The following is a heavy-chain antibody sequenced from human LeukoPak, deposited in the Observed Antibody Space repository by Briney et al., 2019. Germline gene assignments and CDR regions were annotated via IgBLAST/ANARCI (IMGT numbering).Heavy chain of an antibody. J-gene: IGHJ4*02. V-gene: IGHV3-7*05. D-gene: IGHD6-13*01. Sequence: GGSLRLSCAASGFTFSSYWMSWVRQAPGKGLEWVASIKQDGSEKYYVDSVKGRFTISRDNAKNSLYLQMNSLRAEDTAVYYCASGGTYSSSSFDYWGQGTLVTVSS. CDR3: ASGGTYSSSSFDY. CDR2: IKQDGSEK. CDR1: GFTFSSYW.